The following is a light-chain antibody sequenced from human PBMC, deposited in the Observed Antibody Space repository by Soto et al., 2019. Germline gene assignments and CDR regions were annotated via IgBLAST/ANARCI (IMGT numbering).Light chain of an antibody. CDR2: DVG. J-gene: IGLJ2*01. CDR3: SSNAGTKTVV. V-gene: IGLV2-11*01. CDR1: SSAVGSYIY. Sequence: QSALTQPSSVSGSPGQSVTISCTGTSSAVGSYIYVSWYQQYPAKAPKVMIYDVGRRPSGVPDRFSGSKSGNTASLTISGLEAEDEVVYSCSSNAGTKTVVLGGGTKLT.